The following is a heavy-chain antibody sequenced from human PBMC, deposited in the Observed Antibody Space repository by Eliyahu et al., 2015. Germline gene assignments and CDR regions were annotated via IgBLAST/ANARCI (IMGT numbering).Heavy chain of an antibody. D-gene: IGHD3-9*01. J-gene: IGHJ5*01. CDR2: VKSRSAGGTI. V-gene: IGHV3-15*01. CDR1: FSFSNVW. Sequence: FSFSNVWMTWIRQAPGKGLEWVGRVKSRSAGGTIEYAAPVTGRFTISRDDSKNTLYLQMNSLKTEDTAVYYCATVVAQPAGYDSWGQGTLVTVSP. CDR3: ATVVAQPAGYDS.